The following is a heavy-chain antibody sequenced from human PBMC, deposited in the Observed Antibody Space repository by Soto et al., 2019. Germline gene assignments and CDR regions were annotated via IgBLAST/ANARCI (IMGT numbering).Heavy chain of an antibody. J-gene: IGHJ4*02. CDR1: GLTLSNHA. CDR2: VSEYGDVT. CDR3: VPGSSGTRGEDS. D-gene: IGHD3-10*01. Sequence: GGSLRLSCAASGLTLSNHAMTWVRQAPGKGLDWVSTVSEYGDVTYYADSVGGRFTISRDNSKNTLYLQLNNLRVEDTAVYYCVPGSSGTRGEDSWGPGVVVTVSS. V-gene: IGHV3-23*01.